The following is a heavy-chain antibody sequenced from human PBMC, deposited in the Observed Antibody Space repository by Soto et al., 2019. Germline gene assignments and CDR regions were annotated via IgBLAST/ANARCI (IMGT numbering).Heavy chain of an antibody. Sequence: QVHLVESGGGVGQPGRSLRLSCAASGFTFSTTGMHWVRQAPGKGLEWVAMISHDGGDKHYTDSVKGRFTISRDTSKNTLYLQMNSLRPEDTAMYHCAKDLYGAGWYNYFDPWGQGTLVTVSS. CDR3: AKDLYGAGWYNYFDP. J-gene: IGHJ5*02. CDR2: ISHDGGDK. CDR1: GFTFSTTG. V-gene: IGHV3-30*18. D-gene: IGHD6-19*01.